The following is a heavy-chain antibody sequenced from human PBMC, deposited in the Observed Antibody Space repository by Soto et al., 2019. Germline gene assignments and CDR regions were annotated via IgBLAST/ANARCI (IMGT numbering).Heavy chain of an antibody. CDR2: IYWDDDK. CDR1: GFSLSTSGVG. Sequence: QITLKESGPTLVKPTQTLTLTCTFSGFSLSTSGVGVAWIRQPPGKALEWLALIYWDDDKRYSPSLKSRLTITKDNSKNHVDLTMTNMDPVDTATYYCAHIWLSAGGPFWYFDLWGRGTLVTVSS. J-gene: IGHJ2*01. D-gene: IGHD6-13*01. V-gene: IGHV2-5*02. CDR3: AHIWLSAGGPFWYFDL.